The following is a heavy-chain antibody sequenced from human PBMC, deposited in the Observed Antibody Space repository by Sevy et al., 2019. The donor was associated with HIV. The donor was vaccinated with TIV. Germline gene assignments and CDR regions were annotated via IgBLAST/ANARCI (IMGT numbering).Heavy chain of an antibody. CDR2: IVVGSGNT. J-gene: IGHJ3*02. V-gene: IGHV1-58*01. Sequence: ASVKVSCKASGFTFTSSAVQWVRQARGQHLEWIGWIVVGSGNTNYAQKFQERVTITRDMSTSTAYMELSSLRSEDTAVYYCAADRVAAAGIGAFDIWGQGTMVTVSS. CDR3: AADRVAAAGIGAFDI. CDR1: GFTFTSSA. D-gene: IGHD6-13*01.